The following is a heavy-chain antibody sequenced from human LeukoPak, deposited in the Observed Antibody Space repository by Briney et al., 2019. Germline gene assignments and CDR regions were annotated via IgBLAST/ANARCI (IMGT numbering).Heavy chain of an antibody. J-gene: IGHJ4*02. CDR3: AKGSQWLVRAYFDY. Sequence: PGGSLRLSCAASGFTFSSYAMSWVRQAPGKGLEWVSAISGSGGSTYYADSVKGRFTISRDNSKNTLYLQMNSLRVEDTAVYYCAKGSQWLVRAYFDYWGQGTLVTVSS. CDR2: ISGSGGST. D-gene: IGHD6-19*01. CDR1: GFTFSSYA. V-gene: IGHV3-23*01.